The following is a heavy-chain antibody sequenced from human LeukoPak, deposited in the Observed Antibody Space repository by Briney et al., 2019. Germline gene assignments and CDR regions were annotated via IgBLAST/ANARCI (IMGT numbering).Heavy chain of an antibody. V-gene: IGHV4-31*03. CDR1: GGSISSGGYY. CDR2: IYYSGST. J-gene: IGHJ4*02. Sequence: SETLSLTCTVSGGSISSGGYYWSWIRQHPGTGLEWIGYIYYSGSTYYNPSLKSRVTISVDTSKNQFSLKLSSVTAADTAVYYCARALVDTAIDYWGQGTLVTVSS. D-gene: IGHD5-18*01. CDR3: ARALVDTAIDY.